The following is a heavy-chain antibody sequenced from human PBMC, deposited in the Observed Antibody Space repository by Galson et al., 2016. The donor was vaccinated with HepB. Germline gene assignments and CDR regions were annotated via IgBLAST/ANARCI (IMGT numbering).Heavy chain of an antibody. D-gene: IGHD6-13*01. Sequence: SLRLSCAASGFTFSSYAMSWVRQAPGKGLEWVSAISATGGSTSYADSVKGRFTFSRDNSKNTLYLQMNSLRAEDTAIYYCAKDYFSSWYDDAFDIWGQGTMVSVSS. J-gene: IGHJ3*02. CDR1: GFTFSSYA. V-gene: IGHV3-23*01. CDR3: AKDYFSSWYDDAFDI. CDR2: ISATGGST.